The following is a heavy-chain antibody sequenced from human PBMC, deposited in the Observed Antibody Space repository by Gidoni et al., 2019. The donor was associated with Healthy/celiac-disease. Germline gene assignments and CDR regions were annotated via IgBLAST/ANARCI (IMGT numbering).Heavy chain of an antibody. Sequence: QLQLQESGPGLVKPSETLSLTCTVSGGSISSSSYYWGWIRQPPGKGLEWIGSIYYSGSTYYNPSLKSRVTISVDTSKNQFSLKLSSVTAADTAVYYCARQNTYYYDSSGYCDYWGQGTLVTVSS. CDR3: ARQNTYYYDSSGYCDY. D-gene: IGHD3-22*01. CDR2: IYYSGST. CDR1: GGSISSSSYY. V-gene: IGHV4-39*01. J-gene: IGHJ4*02.